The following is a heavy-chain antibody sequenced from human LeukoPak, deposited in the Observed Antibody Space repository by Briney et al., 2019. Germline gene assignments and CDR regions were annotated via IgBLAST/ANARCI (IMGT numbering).Heavy chain of an antibody. J-gene: IGHJ6*04. Sequence: SETLSLTCTVSGGSISSGDYYWSWIRQPPGKGLEWIGCFSYSGSTYYNPSLKSRITISLDTSKNQFSLKLSSATAADTAVYYCARDRAGSVAYYYGMDVWGKGTTVTVSS. V-gene: IGHV4-30-4*01. CDR3: ARDRAGSVAYYYGMDV. CDR2: FSYSGST. CDR1: GGSISSGDYY. D-gene: IGHD6-19*01.